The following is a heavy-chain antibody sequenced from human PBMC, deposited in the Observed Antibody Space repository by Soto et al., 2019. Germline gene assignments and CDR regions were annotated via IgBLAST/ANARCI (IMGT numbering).Heavy chain of an antibody. J-gene: IGHJ4*02. CDR2: ISHSGST. CDR3: ARSYSSNWSGSYSL. Sequence: SETLSLTCAVYGGSFSGYYWSWIRQPPGKGLEWIGEISHSGSTNYNPSLKSRVTISVDTSKNQFSLKLSSVTAADTAVYYCARSYSSNWSGSYSLWGQGTLVNVSS. CDR1: GGSFSGYY. D-gene: IGHD3-10*01. V-gene: IGHV4-34*01.